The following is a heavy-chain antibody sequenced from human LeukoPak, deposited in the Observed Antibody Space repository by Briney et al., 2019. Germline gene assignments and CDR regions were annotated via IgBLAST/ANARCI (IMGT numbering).Heavy chain of an antibody. D-gene: IGHD2-2*01. V-gene: IGHV1-2*02. CDR1: GFTFTDYH. Sequence: ASVKVSCKASGFTFTDYHIHWVRQAPGQGLEWMGWINANSGASTYAPKFQGRVTMTRDTSISTAYMEVSRLRSDDTAIYYCARVPYCSTASCYSAWGQGTLVTVAS. CDR3: ARVPYCSTASCYSA. J-gene: IGHJ5*02. CDR2: INANSGAS.